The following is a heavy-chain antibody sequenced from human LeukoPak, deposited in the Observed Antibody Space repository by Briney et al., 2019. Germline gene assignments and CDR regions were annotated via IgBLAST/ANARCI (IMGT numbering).Heavy chain of an antibody. CDR2: IWYDGSNK. J-gene: IGHJ6*02. D-gene: IGHD3-10*01. CDR1: GFTFSSYG. CDR3: ASLRITMVRGASLKYGMDV. Sequence: GGSLRLSCAASGFTFSSYGMHWVRQAPGKGLEWVAVIWYDGSNKYYADSVKGRFTISRDNSKNTLYLQMNSLRAEDTAVCYCASLRITMVRGASLKYGMDVWGQGTTVTVSS. V-gene: IGHV3-33*01.